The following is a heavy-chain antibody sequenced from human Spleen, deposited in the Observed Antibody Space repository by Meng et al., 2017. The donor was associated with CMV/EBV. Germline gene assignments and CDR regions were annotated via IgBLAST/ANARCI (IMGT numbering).Heavy chain of an antibody. CDR3: ARFSGHTYYDFWSGYYNRAFDY. D-gene: IGHD3-3*01. V-gene: IGHV4-39*07. Sequence: SETLSLTCTVSGGSISSSSYYWGWIRQPPGKGLEWIGSIYYSGSTYYNPSLKSRVTISVDTSKNQFSLKLSSVTAADTAVYYCARFSGHTYYDFWSGYYNRAFDYWGQGTLVTVSS. J-gene: IGHJ4*02. CDR2: IYYSGST. CDR1: GGSISSSSYY.